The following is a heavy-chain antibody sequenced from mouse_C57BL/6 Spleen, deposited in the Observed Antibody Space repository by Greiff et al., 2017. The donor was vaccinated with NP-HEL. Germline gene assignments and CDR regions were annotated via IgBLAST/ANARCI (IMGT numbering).Heavy chain of an antibody. Sequence: VQLQQSGPELVKPGASVKISCKASGYAFSSSWMNWVKQRPGKGLEWIGRIYPGDGDTNYNGKFKGKATLTADKSSSTAYMQLSSLTSEDSAVYFCARADFSILFDYWGQGTTLTVSS. D-gene: IGHD2-10*02. V-gene: IGHV1-82*01. J-gene: IGHJ2*01. CDR1: GYAFSSSW. CDR2: IYPGDGDT. CDR3: ARADFSILFDY.